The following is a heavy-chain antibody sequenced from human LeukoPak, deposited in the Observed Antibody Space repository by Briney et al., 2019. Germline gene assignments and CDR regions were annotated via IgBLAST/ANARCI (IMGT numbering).Heavy chain of an antibody. V-gene: IGHV4-59*08. CDR3: ARNLPHYAGHAFDY. J-gene: IGHJ4*02. CDR1: GGSISSHY. D-gene: IGHD2-2*01. CDR2: IYYSGST. Sequence: SETLSLTCTVSGGSISSHYWSWIRQPPGKGLEWIGYIYYSGSTNYNPSLKTRVTISVDTSKNQFSLKLSSVTAADTAVYYCARNLPHYAGHAFDYWGQGTLVTVSS.